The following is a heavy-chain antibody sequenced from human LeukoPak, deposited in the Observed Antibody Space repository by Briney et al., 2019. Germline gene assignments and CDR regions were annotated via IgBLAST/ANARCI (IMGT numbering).Heavy chain of an antibody. V-gene: IGHV1-18*01. J-gene: IGHJ5*02. D-gene: IGHD3-10*01. Sequence: GASVKVSCKASGYTFTSYGINWVRQAPGQGLEWMGWISGYNGNTNYAQEFQGRVTMTTDTSTSTAHMELRSLKFDDTAVYYCARDARDVLLWFGEFSPWGQGTLVTVSS. CDR3: ARDARDVLLWFGEFSP. CDR2: ISGYNGNT. CDR1: GYTFTSYG.